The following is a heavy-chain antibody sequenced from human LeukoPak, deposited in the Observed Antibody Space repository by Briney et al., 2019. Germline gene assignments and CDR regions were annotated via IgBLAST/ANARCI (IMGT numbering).Heavy chain of an antibody. Sequence: GGSLRLSCTASGFSFSNYWMSWVRQAPGKGLEWVASIKQDESEKYYVDSVKGRYTTSRDNAKSSLYLQMNALRGEDTAVYYCARLVGDVTTWDCWGQGTLVTVSS. V-gene: IGHV3-7*03. D-gene: IGHD1-26*01. CDR1: GFSFSNYW. J-gene: IGHJ4*02. CDR2: IKQDESEK. CDR3: ARLVGDVTTWDC.